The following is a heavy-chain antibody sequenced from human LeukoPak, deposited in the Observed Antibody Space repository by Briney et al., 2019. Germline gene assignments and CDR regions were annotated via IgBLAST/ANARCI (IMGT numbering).Heavy chain of an antibody. CDR1: GFTFSRYW. J-gene: IGHJ4*02. D-gene: IGHD3-16*01. V-gene: IGHV3-74*01. Sequence: GGSLRLSCAASGFTFSRYWMHWVRQAPGKGLVWVSRINSDGSSTSYADSVKGRFTISRDNAKKTLYLQMNSLGAEDTAVYYCARAYAPLDYFDYWGQGTLVTVSS. CDR2: INSDGSST. CDR3: ARAYAPLDYFDY.